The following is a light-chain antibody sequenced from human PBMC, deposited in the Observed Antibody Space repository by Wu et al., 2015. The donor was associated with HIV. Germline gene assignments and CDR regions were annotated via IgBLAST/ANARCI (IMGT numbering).Light chain of an antibody. V-gene: IGKV3-15*01. Sequence: MTQSPSSLSASVGDRVTITCRASQGISNFLAWYQQKPGQAPRLLIYGASTRATGIPARFSGSGSVTEFTLTISSMQSEDFAVYYCQQYDKWPPWTFGQGTKVEIK. CDR3: QQYDKWPPWT. J-gene: IGKJ1*01. CDR1: QGISNF. CDR2: GAS.